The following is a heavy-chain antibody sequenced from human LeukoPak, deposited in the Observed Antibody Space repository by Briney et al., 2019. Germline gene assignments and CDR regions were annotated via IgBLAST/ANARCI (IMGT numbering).Heavy chain of an antibody. V-gene: IGHV1-8*01. CDR1: GYTFTYND. J-gene: IGHJ4*02. CDR2: MNPGTGDA. Sequence: ASVKLPCKASGYTFTYNDVNWVRQATGQGLEWKGWMNPGTGDAGYAPRFQGRLAMTADTSIKTAYMERSGLTSDDAAVYYCARGRAAADWGQGTLATVSS. D-gene: IGHD2-15*01. CDR3: ARGRAAAD.